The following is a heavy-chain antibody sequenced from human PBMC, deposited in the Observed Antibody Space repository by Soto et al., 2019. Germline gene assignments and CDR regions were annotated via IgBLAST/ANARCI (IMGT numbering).Heavy chain of an antibody. CDR3: ARGGAMGVDY. J-gene: IGHJ4*02. V-gene: IGHV3-74*01. Sequence: GSLRLSCTASGFTLNTHRMPWVRQAPGKGLVWVSRIYFDGITTNYADSVKGRLTVSRDNAKNTVYLHVNTLRDEDTAVYYCARGGAMGVDYWGQGTLVTVSS. CDR2: IYFDGITT. D-gene: IGHD1-26*01. CDR1: GFTLNTHR.